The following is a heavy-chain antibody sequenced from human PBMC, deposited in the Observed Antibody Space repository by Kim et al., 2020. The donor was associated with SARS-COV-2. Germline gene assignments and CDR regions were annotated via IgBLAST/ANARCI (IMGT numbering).Heavy chain of an antibody. CDR3: ARGGSYSFEY. CDR2: SEI. D-gene: IGHD5-12*01. J-gene: IGHJ4*02. Sequence: SEIFYVAAVRGRFTISRDHAKNSLFLQMKSLRAEDAALYYCARGGSYSFEYWGQGSLVTVSS. V-gene: IGHV3-7*01.